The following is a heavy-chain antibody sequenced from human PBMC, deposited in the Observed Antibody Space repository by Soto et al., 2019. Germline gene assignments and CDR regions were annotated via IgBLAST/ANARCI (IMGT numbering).Heavy chain of an antibody. CDR3: ARGFSSGWSGVGY. J-gene: IGHJ4*02. D-gene: IGHD6-19*01. V-gene: IGHV4-59*01. Sequence: SETLSLTCTVSGDSISSYYCSWIRQPPGKGLEWIGYIYDTGSTNYNPALKSRVTISIDTSKNQFSLKLTSVTAADTAVYYCARGFSSGWSGVGYWGQGPLVTVSP. CDR2: IYDTGST. CDR1: GDSISSYY.